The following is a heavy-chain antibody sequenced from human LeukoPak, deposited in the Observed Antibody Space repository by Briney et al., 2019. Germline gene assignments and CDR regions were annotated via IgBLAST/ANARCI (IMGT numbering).Heavy chain of an antibody. V-gene: IGHV1-8*01. CDR3: AINLPANRRFQH. CDR2: MNPNSGNT. J-gene: IGHJ1*01. CDR1: GYTFTSYD. Sequence: ASVKVFCKASGYTFTSYDINWVRQATGQGPEWMGWMNPNSGNTGYAQKFQGRVTMTRNTSISTAYMELSNVRSEDTAMYYCAINLPANRRFQHWGQGTLVTVSS. D-gene: IGHD1-14*01.